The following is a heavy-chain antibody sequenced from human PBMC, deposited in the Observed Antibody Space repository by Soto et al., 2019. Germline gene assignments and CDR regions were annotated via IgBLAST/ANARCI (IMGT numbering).Heavy chain of an antibody. CDR1: GGSLTTYQ. CDR2: YSGFT. CDR3: ARDYGDYSFFFDY. V-gene: IGHV4-59*01. J-gene: IGHJ4*02. D-gene: IGHD4-17*01. Sequence: SETLSLTCTVSGGSLTTYQWSWIRQPPGKGLEWIGGYSGFTNYNPSLESRATISVDHSKNQFFLTLRSVTAADTAVYYCARDYGDYSFFFDYWGQGALVTVSS.